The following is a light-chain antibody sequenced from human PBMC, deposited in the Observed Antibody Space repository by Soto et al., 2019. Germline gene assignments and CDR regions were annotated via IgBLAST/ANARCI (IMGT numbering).Light chain of an antibody. J-gene: IGKJ1*01. CDR1: QSISGS. V-gene: IGKV1-5*03. CDR3: QQYNGFWT. Sequence: DIQMTQSPSTLSASVGDRVTITCRASQSISGSLAWYQQKPGKAPKLLIYEASNVKSGVPSRCSGSGSGTEYPITISILQPDDSASYYCQQYNGFWTFGQGTRVEIK. CDR2: EAS.